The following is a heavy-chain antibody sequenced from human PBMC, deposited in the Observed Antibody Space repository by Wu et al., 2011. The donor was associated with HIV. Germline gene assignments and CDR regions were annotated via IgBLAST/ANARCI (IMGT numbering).Heavy chain of an antibody. CDR1: A. CDR2: HPYPGYT. V-gene: IGHV1-69*04. CDR3: ARDHDTYYYDSSGSFDYCYAMDV. D-gene: IGHD3-22*01. Sequence: AISWVRQALDKGLSGWKGHPYPGYTNYAXKFHGRVTITADKSTNTAYMELSSLKSEDTAVYYCARDHDTYYYDSSGSFDYCYAMDVWGQGTTVIVSS. J-gene: IGHJ6*02.